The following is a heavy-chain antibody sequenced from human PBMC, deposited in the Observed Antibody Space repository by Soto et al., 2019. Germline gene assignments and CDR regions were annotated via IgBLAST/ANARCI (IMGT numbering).Heavy chain of an antibody. CDR3: ARDRTISDYRSSGALGL. CDR2: ISSSSSTI. V-gene: IGHV3-48*01. Sequence: GGSLRLSCAASGFTFSSYSMNWVRQAPGKGLEWVSYISSSSSTIYYAASVEGRFTISRDTSKNSLYLQMNSLRAEDTAVYFCARDRTISDYRSSGALGLWGQGTLVTVSS. CDR1: GFTFSSYS. D-gene: IGHD3-10*01. J-gene: IGHJ4*02.